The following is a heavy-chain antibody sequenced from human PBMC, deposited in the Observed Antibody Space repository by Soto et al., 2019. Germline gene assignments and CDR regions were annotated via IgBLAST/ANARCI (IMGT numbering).Heavy chain of an antibody. Sequence: EVQLVESGGGLVQPGGSLRLSCAASGFSFSSNWMHWVRQAPGKGLVWVSRINSDGSSAAYADSVKGRFTISRDNAKNTLFLQMNGLRAEDTAVYYCARDGSDYASGQFASWGQGTLVTVSS. D-gene: IGHD2-2*01. J-gene: IGHJ4*02. V-gene: IGHV3-74*01. CDR1: GFSFSSNW. CDR3: ARDGSDYASGQFAS. CDR2: INSDGSSA.